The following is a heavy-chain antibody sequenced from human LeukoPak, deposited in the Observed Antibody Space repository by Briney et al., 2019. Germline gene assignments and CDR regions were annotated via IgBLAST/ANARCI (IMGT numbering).Heavy chain of an antibody. CDR1: GFTFDDYA. J-gene: IGHJ4*02. CDR2: ISWNSGSI. Sequence: GGSLRLSCAASGFTFDDYAMHWVRQAPGKGLEWVSGISWNSGSIGYADSVKGRFTISRDNAKNSLYLQMNSLRAEDTALYYCAKDLSTPYYDSSGLDYWGQGTLVTVSS. V-gene: IGHV3-9*01. CDR3: AKDLSTPYYDSSGLDY. D-gene: IGHD3-22*01.